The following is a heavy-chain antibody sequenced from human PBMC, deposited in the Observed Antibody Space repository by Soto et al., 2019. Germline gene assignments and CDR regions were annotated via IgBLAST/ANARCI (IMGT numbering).Heavy chain of an antibody. D-gene: IGHD3-3*01. Sequence: GESLKISCKGSGYRFNSYWIGWVRQMPGKGLEWMGIIYPGDSATRYSPSFQGQVTISADKSISTAYLQWSSLKASDTAMYYCARHEEITIFGVVLVGGMDVWGQGTTVTAP. CDR1: GYRFNSYW. CDR2: IYPGDSAT. V-gene: IGHV5-51*01. CDR3: ARHEEITIFGVVLVGGMDV. J-gene: IGHJ6*02.